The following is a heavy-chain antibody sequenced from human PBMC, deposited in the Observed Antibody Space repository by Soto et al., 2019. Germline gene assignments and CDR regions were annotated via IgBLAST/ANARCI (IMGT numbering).Heavy chain of an antibody. CDR3: AIADYGDDDY. CDR2: IKAYSGNT. V-gene: IGHV1-18*01. CDR1: GYTFATST. J-gene: IGHJ4*02. Sequence: QLQLVQSGPEAKKPGASVKVSCKASGYTFATSTISWLRQAPGQGPEWMGWIKAYSGNTNYAQKLQGRLTMTTDTSTSTAYMDLTSLTTYDTAIYYCAIADYGDDDYWGQGTLVTVSS. D-gene: IGHD4-17*01.